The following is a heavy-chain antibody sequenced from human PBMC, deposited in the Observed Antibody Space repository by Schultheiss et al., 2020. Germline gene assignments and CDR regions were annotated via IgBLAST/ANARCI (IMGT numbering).Heavy chain of an antibody. CDR3: ARDRGRVVVVTDY. J-gene: IGHJ4*02. V-gene: IGHV3-21*01. CDR1: GFTFSSYS. Sequence: GGSLRLSCAASGFTFSSYSMNWVRQAPGKGLEWVSSISSSSSYIYYADSVKGRFTISRDNAKNSLYLQMNSLRAEDTAVYYCARDRGRVVVVTDYWGQGTLGTVAS. CDR2: ISSSSSYI. D-gene: IGHD2-2*01.